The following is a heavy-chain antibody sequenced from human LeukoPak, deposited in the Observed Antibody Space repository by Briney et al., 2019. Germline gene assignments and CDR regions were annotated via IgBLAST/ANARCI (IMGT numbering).Heavy chain of an antibody. J-gene: IGHJ6*03. D-gene: IGHD2-2*01. Sequence: GGSLRLSCAASGFTFSSYGMHWVRQAPGKGLEWVAFIRYDGSNKYYADSVKGRFTISRDNSKNTLYLQMNSLRAEDTVVYYCAKAARYCSSTSCYYYYYMDVWGKGTTVTVSS. CDR1: GFTFSSYG. CDR3: AKAARYCSSTSCYYYYYMDV. CDR2: IRYDGSNK. V-gene: IGHV3-30*02.